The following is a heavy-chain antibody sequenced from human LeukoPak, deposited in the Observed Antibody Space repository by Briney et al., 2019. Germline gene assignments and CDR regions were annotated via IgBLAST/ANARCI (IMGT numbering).Heavy chain of an antibody. CDR3: ASIDQVETTMGGYYFDY. D-gene: IGHD5-18*01. CDR1: GGSISSYY. V-gene: IGHV4-4*07. Sequence: SETLSLTCTVSGGSISSYYWSWIRQPAGKGLEWIGRIYTSGSTNYNPSLKSRVTMSVDTSKNQFSLKLSSVTAADTAVYYCASIDQVETTMGGYYFDYWGQGTLVTVSS. J-gene: IGHJ4*02. CDR2: IYTSGST.